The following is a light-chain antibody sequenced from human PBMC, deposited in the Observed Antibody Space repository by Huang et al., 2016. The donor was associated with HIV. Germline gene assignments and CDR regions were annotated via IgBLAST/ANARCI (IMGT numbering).Light chain of an antibody. CDR2: MGS. Sequence: DIVMTQSPLSLAVTPGEPASISCRSSQSILHSNGYNYLDWYVQKPGQSPQLLIYMGSNRGSGVPDRISGGGSGVEFTLKISRVEAEDVGVYYCMQAQQTPYTFGPGTKLEIK. CDR3: MQAQQTPYT. J-gene: IGKJ2*01. CDR1: QSILHSNGYNY. V-gene: IGKV2-28*01.